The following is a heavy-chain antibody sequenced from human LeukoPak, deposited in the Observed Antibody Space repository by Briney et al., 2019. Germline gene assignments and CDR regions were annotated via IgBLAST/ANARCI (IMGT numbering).Heavy chain of an antibody. CDR1: GFTFNNYW. V-gene: IGHV3-7*01. CDR3: ARDLRIVGAMKKDY. Sequence: GGSLRLSCAATGFTFNNYWMSWVRQTPGKGLEWVANMRQDGSEKYYLYSLNGRFTISRDNAKTSLYLQMNSLTAEDTAIYYCARDLRIVGAMKKDYWGQGTLVTVSS. D-gene: IGHD1-26*01. CDR2: MRQDGSEK. J-gene: IGHJ4*02.